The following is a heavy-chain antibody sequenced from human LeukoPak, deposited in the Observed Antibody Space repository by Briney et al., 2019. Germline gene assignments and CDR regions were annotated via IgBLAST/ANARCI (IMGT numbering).Heavy chain of an antibody. CDR3: AKNKRDFGDYWYYFDS. CDR1: GFTFSSYA. Sequence: GGSLRLSCAASGFTFSSYAVTWVRQAPGKGLEWVSTIGGSRGSPYFADSVKGRFSISRDNSKNTLYLQMDSLRAEDTALYYCAKNKRDFGDYWYYFDSWGQGTLVTVSS. J-gene: IGHJ4*02. D-gene: IGHD4-17*01. V-gene: IGHV3-23*01. CDR2: IGGSRGSP.